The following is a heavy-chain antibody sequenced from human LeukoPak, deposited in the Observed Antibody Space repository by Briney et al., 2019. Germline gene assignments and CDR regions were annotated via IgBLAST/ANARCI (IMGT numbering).Heavy chain of an antibody. CDR2: IRSDGSDT. CDR3: AKAVSSVVVISSFDY. CDR1: GFTFSDTW. V-gene: IGHV3-74*01. J-gene: IGHJ4*02. Sequence: GGSLRLSCAASGFTFSDTWMHWVRQAPGEGLVWVSRIRSDGSDTRYAESVKGRFTISRDNAKNSLYLQMNSLRAEDMALYYCAKAVSSVVVISSFDYWGQGTLVTVSS. D-gene: IGHD3-22*01.